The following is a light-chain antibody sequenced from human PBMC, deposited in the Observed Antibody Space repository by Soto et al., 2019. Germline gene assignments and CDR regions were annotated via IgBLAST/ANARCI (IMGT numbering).Light chain of an antibody. CDR2: GAS. J-gene: IGKJ1*01. CDR3: QHYNTWPPST. Sequence: EIVLTQSPATLSLSPGEGATLSCRASQNIGIKLAWYHQKPGQAPTLLIYGASTRVTGIPVRFSGSGSGTEFSLSIISLQSQDFATYYCQHYNTWPPSTFGQGTKVEIK. CDR1: QNIGIK. V-gene: IGKV3-15*01.